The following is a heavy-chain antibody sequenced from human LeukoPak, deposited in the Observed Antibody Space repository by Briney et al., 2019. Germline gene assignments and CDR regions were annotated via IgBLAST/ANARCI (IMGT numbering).Heavy chain of an antibody. D-gene: IGHD6-19*01. CDR1: GFTFSSSA. CDR3: ARTSSGWYTYYYYYMDV. J-gene: IGHJ6*03. Sequence: GGSLRLSCAASGFTFSSSAMSWVRQAPGKGLEWVANIKQDGSEKYYVDSVKGRFTISRDNAKNSLYLQMNSLRAEDTAVYYCARTSSGWYTYYYYYMDVWGKGTTVTISS. V-gene: IGHV3-7*01. CDR2: IKQDGSEK.